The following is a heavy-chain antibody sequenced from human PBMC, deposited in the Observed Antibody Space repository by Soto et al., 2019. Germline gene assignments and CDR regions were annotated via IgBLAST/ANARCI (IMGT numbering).Heavy chain of an antibody. CDR2: ISGSGGST. CDR1: GFTFSSYA. CDR3: AKAPDYDFWRGYYPEYFQH. Sequence: EVQLLESGGGLVQPGGSLRLSCAASGFTFSSYAMSWVRQAPGKGLEWVSAISGSGGSTYYADSVKGRFTISRDNSKNTLYLQMNSLRAEDTAVYYCAKAPDYDFWRGYYPEYFQHWGQGTLVTVSS. D-gene: IGHD3-3*01. V-gene: IGHV3-23*01. J-gene: IGHJ1*01.